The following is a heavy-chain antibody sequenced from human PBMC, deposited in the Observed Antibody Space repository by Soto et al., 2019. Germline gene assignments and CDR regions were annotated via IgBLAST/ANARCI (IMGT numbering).Heavy chain of an antibody. V-gene: IGHV4-34*01. CDR2: INHSGST. D-gene: IGHD3-9*01. CDR3: ARGPPLRYFDWLIYYYGMDV. CDR1: GGSFSGYY. Sequence: SETLSLTCAVYGGSFSGYYWSWIRQPPGKGLEWIGEINHSGSTNYNPSLKSRVTISVDTSKNQFSLKLSSVTAADTAVYYCARGPPLRYFDWLIYYYGMDVWGQGTKVTVSS. J-gene: IGHJ6*02.